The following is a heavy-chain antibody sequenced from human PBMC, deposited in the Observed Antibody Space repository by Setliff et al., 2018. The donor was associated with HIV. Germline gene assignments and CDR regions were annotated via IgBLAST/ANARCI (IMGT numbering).Heavy chain of an antibody. V-gene: IGHV1-2*06. D-gene: IGHD2-8*02. Sequence: GASVKVSCKTSGYTFTGYYIHWVRQVPGQGLEWMGRINPNTGGTDYAQKFQGRVTITRDTSASTAYMELGSLRSEDTAVYYCARDRLLGYYYYYMDVWGKGTTVTVSS. CDR2: INPNTGGT. CDR1: GYTFTGYY. J-gene: IGHJ6*03. CDR3: ARDRLLGYYYYYMDV.